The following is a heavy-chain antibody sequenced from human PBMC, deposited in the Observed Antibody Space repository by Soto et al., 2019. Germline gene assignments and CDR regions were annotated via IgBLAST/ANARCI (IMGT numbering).Heavy chain of an antibody. CDR2: MYYSGGA. J-gene: IGHJ5*01. CDR3: GRVVEGATRHTDFDS. CDR1: GVSIHNSHSF. D-gene: IGHD2-15*01. V-gene: IGHV4-39*01. Sequence: PSETLSLTCAVSGVSIHNSHSFWGWIRQPPGKGLEFIGSMYYSGGANYNPSLKSRVTISLDTSKNQFSLTVNSVTAADTAIYYCGRVVEGATRHTDFDSWGQGTLVTAPQ.